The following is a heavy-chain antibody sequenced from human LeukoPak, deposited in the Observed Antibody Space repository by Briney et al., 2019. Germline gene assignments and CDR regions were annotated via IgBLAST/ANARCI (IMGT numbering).Heavy chain of an antibody. CDR1: GFTFSSYA. CDR2: ISGSGGST. V-gene: IGHV3-23*01. J-gene: IGHJ2*01. D-gene: IGHD3-22*01. Sequence: GESLRLSCAASGFTFSSYAMSWVRQAPGKGLEWVSAISGSGGSTYYADSVKGRFTISRDNSKNTLYLQMNSLRAEDTAVYYCAKDGYYDSSAYYYVRYFDLWGRGTLVTVSS. CDR3: AKDGYYDSSAYYYVRYFDL.